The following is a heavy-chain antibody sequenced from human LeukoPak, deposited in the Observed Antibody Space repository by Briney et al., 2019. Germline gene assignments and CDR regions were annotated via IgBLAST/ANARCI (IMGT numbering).Heavy chain of an antibody. CDR1: GGSISSYY. Sequence: SETLSLTCTVSGGSISSYYWSWIRQPAGKGLEWIGRIYTSGSTNYNPSLKSRVTISVDTSKNQFSLKLSSVTAADTAVYYCASSTGATTPYYYYYMDVWGKGTTVTVSS. CDR3: ASSTGATTPYYYYYMDV. D-gene: IGHD1-26*01. CDR2: IYTSGST. V-gene: IGHV4-4*07. J-gene: IGHJ6*03.